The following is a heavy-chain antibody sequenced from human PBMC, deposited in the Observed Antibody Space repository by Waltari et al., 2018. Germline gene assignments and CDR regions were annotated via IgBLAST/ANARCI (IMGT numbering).Heavy chain of an antibody. Sequence: EVQLVESGGGLVQPGGSVRLSCAASGFTFSSYSMNWVRQAPGKGLEWVSYISSSSSTIYYADSVKGRFTISRDNAKNSLYLQMNSLRAEDTAVYYCASSVDIVATNYWGQGTLVTVSS. J-gene: IGHJ4*02. CDR2: ISSSSSTI. V-gene: IGHV3-48*04. D-gene: IGHD5-12*01. CDR1: GFTFSSYS. CDR3: ASSVDIVATNY.